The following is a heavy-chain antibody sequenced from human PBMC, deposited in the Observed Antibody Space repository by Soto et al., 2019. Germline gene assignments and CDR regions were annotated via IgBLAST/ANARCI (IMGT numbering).Heavy chain of an antibody. J-gene: IGHJ4*02. CDR1: GGSISSSNW. D-gene: IGHD3-10*01. V-gene: IGHV4-4*02. CDR3: ARRWGEGRVDY. Sequence: QVKLQESGPGLVKPSGTLSLTCAVSGGSISSSNWWSWVRQPPGKGLEWIGEIYHSGNTNYNPSLKSRVPMAVHKSRNQFSLKLSSVTAADTAVYYCARRWGEGRVDYWGQGTLVTVSS. CDR2: IYHSGNT.